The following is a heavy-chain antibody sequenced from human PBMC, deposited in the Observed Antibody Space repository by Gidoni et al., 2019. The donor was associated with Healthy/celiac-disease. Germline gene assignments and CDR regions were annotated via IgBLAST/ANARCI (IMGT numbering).Heavy chain of an antibody. CDR2: IFSNDEK. CDR3: ARICGCCPVWIDY. CDR1: GFSLSNARMG. Sequence: QVTLKESGPVLVKPTETLTLTCTVPGFSLSNARMGVSWIRQPPGKALEWLAHIFSNDEKSYSTSLKSRLTISKDTSKRQVVLTMTNMDPVDTASYACARICGCCPVWIDYWGQGTLVTVSS. J-gene: IGHJ4*02. D-gene: IGHD6-19*01. V-gene: IGHV2-26*01.